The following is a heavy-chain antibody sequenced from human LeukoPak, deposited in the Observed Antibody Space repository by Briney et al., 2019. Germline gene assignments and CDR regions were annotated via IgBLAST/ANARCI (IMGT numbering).Heavy chain of an antibody. J-gene: IGHJ4*02. D-gene: IGHD1-26*01. CDR2: TSYDGSNK. CDR1: GFTFSSYA. CDR3: ARDQASGRDFDY. V-gene: IGHV3-30*04. Sequence: GGSLRLPCAASGFTFSSYAMHWVRQAPGKGLEWVAVTSYDGSNKYYADSVKGRFTISRDNSKNTLYLQMNSLRAEDTAVYYCARDQASGRDFDYWGQGTLVTVSS.